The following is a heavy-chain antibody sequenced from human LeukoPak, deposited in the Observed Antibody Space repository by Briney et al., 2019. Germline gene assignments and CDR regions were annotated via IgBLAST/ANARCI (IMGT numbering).Heavy chain of an antibody. CDR1: GFLFSSYS. Sequence: GGSLRLSCAASGFLFSSYSMIWVRQAPGKGLEWVSSISSSSSYIYYADSEKGRFTISRDNAKNSLYLQMNSLRAEDTAGYYCARFGPGTNAFDIWGQGTMVTVSS. D-gene: IGHD2-2*01. V-gene: IGHV3-21*01. CDR2: ISSSSSYI. J-gene: IGHJ3*02. CDR3: ARFGPGTNAFDI.